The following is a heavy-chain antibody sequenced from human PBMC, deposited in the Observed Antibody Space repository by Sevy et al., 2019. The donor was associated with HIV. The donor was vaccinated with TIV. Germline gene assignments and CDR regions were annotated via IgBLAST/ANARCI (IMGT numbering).Heavy chain of an antibody. D-gene: IGHD3-16*01. J-gene: IGHJ4*02. CDR3: CLSGGVSFDY. CDR1: GFTFTNAW. CDR2: IKSKTDGGTT. Sequence: GGSLRLSCAASGFTFTNAWMSWVRQAPGKGLEWVGRIKSKTDGGTTDYAAPVKGRLTISRDDSKNTLYLQMNSLRSEDTAVYYRCLSGGVSFDYWGQGTLVTVSS. V-gene: IGHV3-15*01.